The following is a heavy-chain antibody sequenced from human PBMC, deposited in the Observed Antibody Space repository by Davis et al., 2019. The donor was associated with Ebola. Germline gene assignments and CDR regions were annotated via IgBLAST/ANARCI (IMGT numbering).Heavy chain of an antibody. Sequence: ASVKVSCKASGYTFTNYYMHWVRQAPGQGLEWMGIINPSGGTTSYALKFQGRVTMTRDTSTSTVYMELRSLSSEDTAVYYCARDRDCSSTSCPRGNWFDPWGQGTLVTVSS. D-gene: IGHD2-2*01. CDR3: ARDRDCSSTSCPRGNWFDP. J-gene: IGHJ5*02. CDR2: INPSGGTT. V-gene: IGHV1-46*01. CDR1: GYTFTNYY.